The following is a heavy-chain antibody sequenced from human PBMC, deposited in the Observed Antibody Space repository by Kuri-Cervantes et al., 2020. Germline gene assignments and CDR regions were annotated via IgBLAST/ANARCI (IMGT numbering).Heavy chain of an antibody. J-gene: IGHJ6*02. CDR3: ARDRAYWVVNGMDV. CDR1: GFTFSSYW. Sequence: GESLKISCPASGFTFSSYWMSWVRQAPGKGLEWVANIKQDGSGKYYVDSVKGRFTISRDNAKNSLYLQMNSLRAEDTAVYYCARDRAYWVVNGMDVWGQGTTVTVSS. CDR2: IKQDGSGK. V-gene: IGHV3-7*01. D-gene: IGHD2-8*02.